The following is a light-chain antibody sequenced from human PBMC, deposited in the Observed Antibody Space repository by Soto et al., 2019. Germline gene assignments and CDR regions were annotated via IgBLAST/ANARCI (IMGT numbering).Light chain of an antibody. CDR2: GAS. J-gene: IGKJ4*01. CDR3: QQYGNSPLT. CDR1: ETVPSSY. Sequence: EIVLTQSPDTLSLSAGERATLSCRASETVPSSYLAWFQRRPSQAPRLLIYGASNRATGVPDRFSGSGSGADFSLTINGLEPEDFAVYICQQYGNSPLTFGGGTRVEIK. V-gene: IGKV3-20*01.